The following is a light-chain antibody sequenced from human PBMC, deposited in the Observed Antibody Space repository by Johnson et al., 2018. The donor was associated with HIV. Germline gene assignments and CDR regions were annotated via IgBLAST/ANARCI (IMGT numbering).Light chain of an antibody. CDR3: GTWDSSLSGL. CDR2: ENN. J-gene: IGLJ1*01. CDR1: SSNIGNNY. V-gene: IGLV1-51*02. Sequence: QSILTQPPSVSAAPGQKVTISCSGSSSNIGNNYVSWYQQLPGTAPKLLIYENNKRPSGIPDRFSGSKSGTSATLAITGLQTGAEADYYCGTWDSSLSGLFVTGTKVTV.